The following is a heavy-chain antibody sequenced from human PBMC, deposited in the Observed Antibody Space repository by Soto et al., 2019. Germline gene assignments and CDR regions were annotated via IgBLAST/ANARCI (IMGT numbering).Heavy chain of an antibody. Sequence: VASVKVSCKASGYTFISYAMYWVRQAPGQRLEWMGWINAGNGNTKYSQKFQGRVTITRDTSASTAYMELSSLRSEDTAVYYCARDMGFGLSDYWGQGTLVTVSS. CDR2: INAGNGNT. CDR1: GYTFISYA. J-gene: IGHJ4*02. V-gene: IGHV1-3*01. CDR3: ARDMGFGLSDY. D-gene: IGHD3-10*01.